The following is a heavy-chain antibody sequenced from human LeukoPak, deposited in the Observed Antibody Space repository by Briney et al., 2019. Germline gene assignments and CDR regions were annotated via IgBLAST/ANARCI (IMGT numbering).Heavy chain of an antibody. CDR1: GFTFSSYS. D-gene: IGHD3-10*01. CDR2: ISSSSSYI. CDR3: AKEGTWFGKFAFDY. J-gene: IGHJ4*02. Sequence: GGSLRLSCAASGFTFSSYSMNWVRQAPGKGLEWVSSISSSSSYIYYADSVKGRFTISRDNAKNSLYLQMNSLRAEDTAVYYCAKEGTWFGKFAFDYRGQGTLVTVSS. V-gene: IGHV3-21*04.